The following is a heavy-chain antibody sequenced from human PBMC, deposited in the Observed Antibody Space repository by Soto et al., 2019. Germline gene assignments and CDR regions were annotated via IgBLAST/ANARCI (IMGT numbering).Heavy chain of an antibody. D-gene: IGHD3-22*01. J-gene: IGHJ4*02. CDR2: IYPGDSDT. CDR1: GYSFTSYW. V-gene: IGHV5-51*01. CDR3: ARGGARYYDSSGYPAFDY. Sequence: AGESLKISCKGSGYSFTSYWIGWVRQMPGKGLEWMGIIYPGDSDTRYSPSFQGQVTISADKSISTAYLQWSSLKASDTAMYYCARGGARYYDSSGYPAFDYWGQGTLVTVSS.